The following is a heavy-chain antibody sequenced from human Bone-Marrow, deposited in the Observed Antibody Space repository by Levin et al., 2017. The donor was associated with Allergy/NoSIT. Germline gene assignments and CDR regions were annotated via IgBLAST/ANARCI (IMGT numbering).Heavy chain of an antibody. D-gene: IGHD3-10*01. CDR3: AKKGSMMIGLGNYYYLDS. Sequence: PGGSLRLSCAASGFTFSSFAMHWVRQAPGKGLEWVSAISPRGDFIYYSDSVQGRFTFSRDNFRNTVYLEMNSLRVEDTALYYCAKKGSMMIGLGNYYYLDSWGQGTLVTVSS. CDR1: GFTFSSFA. CDR2: ISPRGDFI. V-gene: IGHV3-23*01. J-gene: IGHJ4*02.